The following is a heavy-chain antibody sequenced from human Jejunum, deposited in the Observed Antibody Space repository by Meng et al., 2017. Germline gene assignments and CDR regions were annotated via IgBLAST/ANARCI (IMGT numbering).Heavy chain of an antibody. CDR3: ARSFWNYYYIDY. Sequence: QLQLQESGPGLVKPSETLSLTCTVSGDSISSSRYYWGWIRKPPGKGLEWIGSMDYSGGTYYNPSLKSRVTIYVDASKNQFSLKISSVTAADTAVYYCARSFWNYYYIDYWSQGALVTVSS. D-gene: IGHD3-3*01. CDR2: MDYSGGT. J-gene: IGHJ4*02. CDR1: GDSISSSRYY. V-gene: IGHV4-39*01.